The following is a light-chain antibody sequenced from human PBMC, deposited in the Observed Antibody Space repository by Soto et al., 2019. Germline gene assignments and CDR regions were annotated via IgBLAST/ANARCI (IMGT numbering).Light chain of an antibody. Sequence: QSALTQPASVSGSPGQSITISCTGVSGDVGNYNLVSWYQQHPAKAPKLIIYEDDKRPSGVSNRFSGSKSGDTASLTISGLQSEDEAAYYCCSYTASSTLLFGTGTKLTVL. V-gene: IGLV2-14*02. CDR1: SGDVGNYNL. J-gene: IGLJ1*01. CDR3: CSYTASSTLL. CDR2: EDD.